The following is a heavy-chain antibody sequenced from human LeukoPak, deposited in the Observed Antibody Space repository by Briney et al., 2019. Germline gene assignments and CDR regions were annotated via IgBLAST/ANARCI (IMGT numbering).Heavy chain of an antibody. J-gene: IGHJ4*02. D-gene: IGHD3-9*01. CDR1: GFTFNTYG. V-gene: IGHV3-23*01. CDR2: ISGSGGAT. CDR3: ASSVRYFDWLMDY. Sequence: GGTLRLSCAASGFTFNTYGMSWVRQAPGKGLEWVSGISGSGGATYYADSVKGRFTISRDNAKNSLYLQMNSLRAEDTAVYYCASSVRYFDWLMDYWGQGTLVTVSS.